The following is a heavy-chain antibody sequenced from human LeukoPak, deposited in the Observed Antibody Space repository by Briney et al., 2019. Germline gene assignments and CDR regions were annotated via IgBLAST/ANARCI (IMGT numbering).Heavy chain of an antibody. CDR2: ISSSSSYI. Sequence: PGGSLRLSCAASGFTFSSYSMNWVRQAPGKGLEWVSSISSSSSYIYYADSVKGRFTISRDNAKNSLYLQMNSLRAEDTAVYYCARGGEYYYGSGSPWGQGTLVTVSS. J-gene: IGHJ5*02. CDR3: ARGGEYYYGSGSP. D-gene: IGHD3-10*01. CDR1: GFTFSSYS. V-gene: IGHV3-21*01.